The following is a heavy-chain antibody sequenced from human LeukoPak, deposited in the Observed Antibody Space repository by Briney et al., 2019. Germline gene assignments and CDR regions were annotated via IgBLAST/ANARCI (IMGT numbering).Heavy chain of an antibody. CDR2: IYHSGST. Sequence: SETLSLTCTVSGYSISSGHYWGWIRQPPGQGLEWIGSIYHSGSTYYNPSLKSRVTISVDTSKNQFSLKLSSVTAADPAVYYCARDATMMGNYFNYWGQGTLVTVSS. D-gene: IGHD5-12*01. CDR1: GYSISSGHY. V-gene: IGHV4-38-2*02. CDR3: ARDATMMGNYFNY. J-gene: IGHJ4*02.